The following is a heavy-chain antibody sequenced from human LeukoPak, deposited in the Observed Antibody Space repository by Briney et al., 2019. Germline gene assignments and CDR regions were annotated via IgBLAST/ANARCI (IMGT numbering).Heavy chain of an antibody. CDR1: GVSINTCCYY. J-gene: IGHJ4*02. V-gene: IGHV4-61*01. CDR3: ARGRSYGFDFDS. D-gene: IGHD5-18*01. CDR2: KYYSGST. Sequence: SETLSLTCVVSGVSINTCCYYWAWLRQPPGKGLEWIGYKYYSGSTSDNSSLRSRLTISLNTSKNQFSLRLTSVTAADTAVYYCARGRSYGFDFDSWGPGTLVIVSS.